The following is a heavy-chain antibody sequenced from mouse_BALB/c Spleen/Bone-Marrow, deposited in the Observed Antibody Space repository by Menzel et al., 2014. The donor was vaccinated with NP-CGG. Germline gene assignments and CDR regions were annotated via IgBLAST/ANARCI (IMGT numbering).Heavy chain of an antibody. J-gene: IGHJ1*01. V-gene: IGHV15-2*02. CDR2: ILPSIGRT. D-gene: IGHD3-3*01. CDR1: DSEVFPIAY. Sequence: QVQRKEEGSEMRSSRTSVKISCKDFDSEVFPIAYMSWVRQKPGHGFEWIGDILPSIGRTIYGEKFEDKATLDADTVSNTAYLELNSLTSEDSAIYYCARRGQWWYFDVWGAGTAVTVSS. CDR3: ARRGQWWYFDV.